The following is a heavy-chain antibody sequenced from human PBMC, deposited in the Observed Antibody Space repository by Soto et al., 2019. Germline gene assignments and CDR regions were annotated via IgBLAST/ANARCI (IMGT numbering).Heavy chain of an antibody. Sequence: LRLSCAASGFTFSSYAMSWVRQAPGKGLEWVSAISGSGGSTYYADSVKGRFTISRDNSKNTLYLQMNSLRAEDTAVYYCAKTHYYDSSGYYYESRAKFYAFDIWGQWTMVTVSS. CDR1: GFTFSSYA. V-gene: IGHV3-23*01. CDR3: AKTHYYDSSGYYYESRAKFYAFDI. CDR2: ISGSGGST. J-gene: IGHJ3*02. D-gene: IGHD3-22*01.